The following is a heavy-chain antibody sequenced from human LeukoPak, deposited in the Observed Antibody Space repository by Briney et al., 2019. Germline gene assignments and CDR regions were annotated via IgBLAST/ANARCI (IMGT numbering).Heavy chain of an antibody. CDR3: AKPPETTVTTGCAFDI. D-gene: IGHD4-11*01. CDR2: ISGSGGST. Sequence: RPGGSLRLSCAASGFTFSSYAMNWVRQAPGKGLEWVSAISGSGGSTYYADSVKGRFTISRDNSKNTLYLQMNSLRAEDTAVYYCAKPPETTVTTGCAFDIWGQGTMVTVSS. V-gene: IGHV3-23*01. J-gene: IGHJ3*02. CDR1: GFTFSSYA.